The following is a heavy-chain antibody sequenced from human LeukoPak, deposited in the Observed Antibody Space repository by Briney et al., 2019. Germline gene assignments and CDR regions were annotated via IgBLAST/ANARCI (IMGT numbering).Heavy chain of an antibody. CDR1: GGSISSGSYY. D-gene: IGHD5-24*01. Sequence: SETLSLTSTVSGGSISSGSYYWSWIRQPAGRGLGWIGRIYTSGRTNYNPSLKSRVTVSVDTSENQFSLKLSSVTAADTAVYYCASVGRRDGYKTSYYFDYWGQGTLVTVSS. V-gene: IGHV4-61*02. CDR3: ASVGRRDGYKTSYYFDY. CDR2: IYTSGRT. J-gene: IGHJ4*02.